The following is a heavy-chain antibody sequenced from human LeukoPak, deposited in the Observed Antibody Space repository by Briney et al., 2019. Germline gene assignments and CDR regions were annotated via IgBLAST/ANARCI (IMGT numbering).Heavy chain of an antibody. J-gene: IGHJ4*02. CDR1: GFTLSKHW. CDR2: IKQDGSEK. D-gene: IGHD4-17*01. CDR3: GRDYGDSLFDY. Sequence: GGSLTLSCAASGFTLSKHWMTWVRQAPGKGLECVAIIKQDGSEKYYVNSVKGRFTISRDNAKNSLYLQMNSLRVEDTAVYYCGRDYGDSLFDYWGQGTLVTVSS. V-gene: IGHV3-7*01.